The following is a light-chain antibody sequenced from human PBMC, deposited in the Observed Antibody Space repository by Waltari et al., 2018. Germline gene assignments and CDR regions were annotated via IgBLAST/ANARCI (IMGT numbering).Light chain of an antibody. V-gene: IGKV4-1*01. J-gene: IGKJ4*01. CDR3: QQYYNTPLT. CDR2: WAS. Sequence: DIVMTLSPESLAVSLGERATISCKTSASVLYSSNNKNHLAWYQQKPGQPPRLLLYWASTRESGVPDRFIGSGSETDFTLTVTSLQAEDVAVYYCQQYYNTPLTFGGGTKVGVK. CDR1: ASVLYSSNNKNH.